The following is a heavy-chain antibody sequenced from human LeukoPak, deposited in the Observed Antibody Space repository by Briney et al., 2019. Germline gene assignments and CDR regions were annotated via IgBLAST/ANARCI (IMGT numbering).Heavy chain of an antibody. D-gene: IGHD3-3*01. Sequence: ASVKVSCKASGGTFSSYAISWVRQAPGQGLEWMGGIIPIFGTANYAQKFQGRVTITTDESTSTAYMELSGLRSEDTAVYYCASGVRFLEWVNWFDPWGQGTLVTVPS. CDR3: ASGVRFLEWVNWFDP. V-gene: IGHV1-69*05. CDR1: GGTFSSYA. CDR2: IIPIFGTA. J-gene: IGHJ5*02.